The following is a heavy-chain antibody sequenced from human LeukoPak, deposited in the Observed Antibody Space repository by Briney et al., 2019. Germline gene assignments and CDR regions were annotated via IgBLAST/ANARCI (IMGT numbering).Heavy chain of an antibody. J-gene: IGHJ5*02. CDR3: AREIGYDFWTRANWFDP. D-gene: IGHD3-3*01. V-gene: IGHV3-7*01. CDR2: IKQDGSGK. CDR1: GFTFSSYW. Sequence: GGSLRLSCAASGFTFSSYWMSWVRQAPGKGLEWVANIKQDGSGKYYVDSVKGRFTISRDNAKNSLYLQMNSLRAEDTAVYYCAREIGYDFWTRANWFDPWGQGTLVTVSS.